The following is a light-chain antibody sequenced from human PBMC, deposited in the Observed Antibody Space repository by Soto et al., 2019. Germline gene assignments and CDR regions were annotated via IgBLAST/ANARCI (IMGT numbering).Light chain of an antibody. Sequence: VLTQSPVTLSLSPGERATLSWRASQSFRGLLAWYQQKTGQAPRLLIYDAYNRATGIPPRFSGSAYGTDFTLTISSLEPEDSAVYDCQQRHMWPITFGQGTRLEIK. CDR1: QSFRGL. CDR2: DAY. CDR3: QQRHMWPIT. J-gene: IGKJ5*01. V-gene: IGKV3-11*01.